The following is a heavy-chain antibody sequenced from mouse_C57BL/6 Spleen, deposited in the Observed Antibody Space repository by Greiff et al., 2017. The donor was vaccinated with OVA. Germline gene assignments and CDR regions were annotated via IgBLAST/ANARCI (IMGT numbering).Heavy chain of an antibody. D-gene: IGHD2-12*01. Sequence: EVMLVESGGGLVKPGGSLKLSCAASGFTFSDYGMHWVRQAPEKGLEWVAYISSGSSTIYYADTVKGRFTIPRDNAKNTLFLQKTSLRSEDTSMYYCARNDGFAYWGQGTLVTVSA. J-gene: IGHJ3*01. V-gene: IGHV5-17*01. CDR3: ARNDGFAY. CDR2: ISSGSSTI. CDR1: GFTFSDYG.